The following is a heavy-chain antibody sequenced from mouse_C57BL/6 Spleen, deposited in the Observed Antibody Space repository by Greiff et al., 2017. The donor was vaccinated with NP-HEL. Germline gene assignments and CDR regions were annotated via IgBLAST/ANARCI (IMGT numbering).Heavy chain of an antibody. D-gene: IGHD1-1*01. J-gene: IGHJ2*01. CDR2: INPYNGGT. CDR1: GYTFTDYY. Sequence: VQLKQSGPVLVKPGASVKMSCKASGYTFTDYYMNWVKQSHGKSLEWIGVINPYNGGTSYNQKFKGKATLTVDKSSSTAYMELNSLTSEDSAVYYCARGDYYGSSQYYFDYWGQGTTLTVSS. CDR3: ARGDYYGSSQYYFDY. V-gene: IGHV1-19*01.